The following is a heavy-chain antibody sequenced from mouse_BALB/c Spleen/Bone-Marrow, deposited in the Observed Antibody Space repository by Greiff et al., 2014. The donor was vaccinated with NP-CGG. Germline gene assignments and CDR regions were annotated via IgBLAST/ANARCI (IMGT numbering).Heavy chain of an antibody. Sequence: VQLQQSGPGLVKPSQTVSLTCTVTGISITTGNYRWSWIRQFPGNKLEWIGYIYYSGTITYNPSLTSRTTITRDTSKNQFFLEMNSLTAEDTATYYCARELYYFDYRGQGTTLTVSS. V-gene: IGHV3-5*02. CDR1: GISITTGNYR. J-gene: IGHJ2*01. CDR2: IYYSGTI. CDR3: ARELYYFDY.